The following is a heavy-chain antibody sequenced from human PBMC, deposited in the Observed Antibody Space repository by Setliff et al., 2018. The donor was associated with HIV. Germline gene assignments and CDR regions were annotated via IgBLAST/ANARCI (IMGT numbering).Heavy chain of an antibody. Sequence: PGGSLRLSCAASGFTFSTYSLNWVRQAPGKGLEWISRISSSSSSIYYADSVKGRFTISRDNAKSTLYLQMNSLRAEDTAVYYCAKDNPIQGYGHSNDYWGQGTLVTV. J-gene: IGHJ4*02. D-gene: IGHD5-18*01. CDR2: ISSSSSSI. CDR3: AKDNPIQGYGHSNDY. V-gene: IGHV3-48*01. CDR1: GFTFSTYS.